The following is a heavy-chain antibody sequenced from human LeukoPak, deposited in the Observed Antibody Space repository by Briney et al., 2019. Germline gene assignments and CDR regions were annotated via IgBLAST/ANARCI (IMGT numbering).Heavy chain of an antibody. CDR1: GFTFSDYF. CDR2: ISGSGSNK. CDR3: ATSQSSVAGIVGD. V-gene: IGHV3-11*04. D-gene: IGHD6-19*01. J-gene: IGHJ4*02. Sequence: PGGSLRLSCAASGFTFSDYFMTWIRQAPGQGLESVSYISGSGSNKYYADSVKGRFTISRDNAKNSLYLQMNSLRVEDTAVYYCATSQSSVAGIVGDWGQGTLVTVSS.